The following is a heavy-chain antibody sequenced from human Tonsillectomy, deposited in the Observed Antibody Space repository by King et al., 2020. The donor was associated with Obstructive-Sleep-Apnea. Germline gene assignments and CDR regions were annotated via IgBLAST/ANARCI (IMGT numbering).Heavy chain of an antibody. Sequence: VQLVESGGGLVQPGGSLRLSCSASGFTFSSYAMHWVRQAPGKGLEYVSAISSNGGSTYYADSVEGRFTISRDNSKHTLYLQMSSLRAEDTAVYYWVKDNVMNQLLVWGGYGMDVWGQGTTVTVSS. CDR3: VKDNVMNQLLVWGGYGMDV. J-gene: IGHJ6*02. CDR1: GFTFSSYA. D-gene: IGHD2-2*01. V-gene: IGHV3-64D*09. CDR2: ISSNGGST.